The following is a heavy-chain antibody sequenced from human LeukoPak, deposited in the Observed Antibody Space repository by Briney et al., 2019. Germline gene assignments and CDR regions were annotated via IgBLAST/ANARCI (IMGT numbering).Heavy chain of an antibody. CDR1: GCTFSIYS. CDR2: ISSSSTYI. V-gene: IGHV3-21*01. J-gene: IGHJ4*02. CDR3: ARGHSVFEQLVSFDY. Sequence: GWALRLSCAASGCTFSIYSMSWVRQAPGKGLEGVASISSSSTYIYYEDSMKGRFAISRDNAKNSLYLQMNSLRAEDTAVYYCARGHSVFEQLVSFDYWGQGTLGTVSS. D-gene: IGHD6-6*01.